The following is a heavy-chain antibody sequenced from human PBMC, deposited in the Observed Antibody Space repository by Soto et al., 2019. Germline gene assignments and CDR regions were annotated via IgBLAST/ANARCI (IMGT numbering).Heavy chain of an antibody. CDR1: GGSISSYY. Sequence: SETLSLTCTVSGGSISSYYWRWIRQPPGKGLEWSGHIYYSGSTSYNPSLKSRVAISIDTSTNQFSLRLSSVTAADTAVYYCARGVMRGGMDVWGQGTTVTVSS. CDR2: IYYSGST. CDR3: ARGVMRGGMDV. V-gene: IGHV4-59*01. J-gene: IGHJ6*02. D-gene: IGHD3-16*01.